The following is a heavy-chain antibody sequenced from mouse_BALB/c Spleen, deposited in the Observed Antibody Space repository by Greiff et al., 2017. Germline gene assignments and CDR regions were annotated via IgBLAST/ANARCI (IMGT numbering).Heavy chain of an antibody. Sequence: QVQLQQSGAELVRPGSSVKISCKASGYAFSSYWMNWVKQRPGQGLEWIGQIYPGDGDTNYNGKFKGKATLTADKSSSTAYMQLSSLTSEDSAVYFCAMYYGSSYDAMDYWGQGTSVTVSS. CDR1: GYAFSSYW. CDR2: IYPGDGDT. V-gene: IGHV1-80*01. J-gene: IGHJ4*01. CDR3: AMYYGSSYDAMDY. D-gene: IGHD1-1*01.